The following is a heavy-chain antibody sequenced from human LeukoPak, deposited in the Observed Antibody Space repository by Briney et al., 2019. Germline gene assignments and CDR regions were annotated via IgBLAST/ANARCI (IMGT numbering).Heavy chain of an antibody. CDR1: GYTFTSYG. CDR2: ISAYNGNT. V-gene: IGHV1-18*01. J-gene: IGHJ4*01. D-gene: IGHD5-18*01. CDR3: ARKGSPGYSYGNGHDY. Sequence: ASVKVSCKASGYTFTSYGISWVRQAPGQGLEWMGWISAYNGNTNYAQKLQGRVTMTTDTSTSTAYMELRSLRSDDTAVYYCARKGSPGYSYGNGHDYWGQGTLVTVSS.